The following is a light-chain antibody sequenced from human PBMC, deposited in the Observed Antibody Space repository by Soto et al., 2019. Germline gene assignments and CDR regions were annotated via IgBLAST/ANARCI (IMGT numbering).Light chain of an antibody. J-gene: IGKJ2*01. Sequence: DLQMTQSPSSLSASVGDRVTITCRASQSISSYLNWYQQKPGKAPKLLIYAGSSLQSGVPSRFSGSGSGTDFTLTISSLQPEDFATYYCQQSYSTLYTFGQGTKLEIK. V-gene: IGKV1-39*01. CDR3: QQSYSTLYT. CDR2: AGS. CDR1: QSISSY.